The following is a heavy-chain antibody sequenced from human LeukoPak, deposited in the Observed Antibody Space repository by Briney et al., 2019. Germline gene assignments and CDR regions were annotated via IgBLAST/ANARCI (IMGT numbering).Heavy chain of an antibody. Sequence: SVKVSCKASGFTFTSSAMQWVRQARGQRLEWIGWIVVGSGNTNYAQKFQERVTITRGMSTSTAYMELSSLRSEDTAVYYCAAPSGSDAGTYYYYGMDVWGQGTTVTVSS. V-gene: IGHV1-58*02. J-gene: IGHJ6*02. CDR3: AAPSGSDAGTYYYYGMDV. CDR2: IVVGSGNT. D-gene: IGHD3-10*01. CDR1: GFTFTSSA.